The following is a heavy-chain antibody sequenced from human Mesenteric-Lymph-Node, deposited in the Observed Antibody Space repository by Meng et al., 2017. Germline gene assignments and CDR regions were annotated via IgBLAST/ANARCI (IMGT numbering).Heavy chain of an antibody. V-gene: IGHV1-24*01. CDR2: FDPEDGET. Sequence: ASVKVSCKVSGYTLTELSMHWVRQAPGKGLEWMGGFDPEDGETIYAQKFQGRVTMTEGTSTDTAYMELNSLRVEDTAIYYCASGRLGLDYWGPGTLVTVSS. D-gene: IGHD6-25*01. J-gene: IGHJ4*02. CDR3: ASGRLGLDY. CDR1: GYTLTELS.